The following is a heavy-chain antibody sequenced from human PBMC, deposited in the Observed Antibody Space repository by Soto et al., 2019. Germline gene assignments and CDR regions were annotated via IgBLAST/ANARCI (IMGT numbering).Heavy chain of an antibody. CDR1: GFTFSSYA. J-gene: IGHJ5*02. Sequence: GGSLRLSCAASGFTFSSYAMSWVRQAPGKGLEWVSAISGSGGSTYYADSVKGRFTISRDNSKNTLYLQMNSLRAEETAVYYCASRIVVVPPAINVPWFDPWGQGTLVTVSS. CDR2: ISGSGGST. V-gene: IGHV3-23*01. CDR3: ASRIVVVPPAINVPWFDP. D-gene: IGHD2-2*02.